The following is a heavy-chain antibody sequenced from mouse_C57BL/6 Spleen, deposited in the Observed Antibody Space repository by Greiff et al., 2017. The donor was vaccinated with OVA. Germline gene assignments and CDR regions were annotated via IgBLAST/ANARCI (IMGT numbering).Heavy chain of an antibody. CDR1: GYTFTSYW. J-gene: IGHJ3*01. CDR2: IYPSDSET. D-gene: IGHD3-2*02. V-gene: IGHV1-61*01. CDR3: AREGSSGFAY. Sequence: QVQLQQPGAELVRPGSSVKLSCKASGYTFTSYWMDWVKQRPGQGLEWIGNIYPSDSETHYNQKFKDKATLTVDKSSSTAYMQLSSLTSEDSAVYYCAREGSSGFAYWGQGTLVTVSA.